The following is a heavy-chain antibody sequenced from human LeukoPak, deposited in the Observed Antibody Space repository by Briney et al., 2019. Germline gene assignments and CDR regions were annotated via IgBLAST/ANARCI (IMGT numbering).Heavy chain of an antibody. Sequence: ASVKVSCKVSGYTLTELSMHWVRQAPGKGLEWMGGFDPEDGETIYAQKFQGRVTMTEDTSTDTAYMELSSLRSEDTAVYYCASSKDRIAVAGTVAFDIWGQGTMVTVSS. V-gene: IGHV1-24*01. D-gene: IGHD6-19*01. CDR3: ASSKDRIAVAGTVAFDI. CDR1: GYTLTELS. CDR2: FDPEDGET. J-gene: IGHJ3*02.